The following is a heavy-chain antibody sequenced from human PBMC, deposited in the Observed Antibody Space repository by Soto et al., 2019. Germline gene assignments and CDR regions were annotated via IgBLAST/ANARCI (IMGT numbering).Heavy chain of an antibody. CDR3: ASRAYYDNSGYYYYYFDY. CDR1: GFTFSSYA. D-gene: IGHD3-22*01. CDR2: ISGSGDST. Sequence: GGSLRLSCAASGFTFSSYAMSWVRQAPGKGLEWVSGISGSGDSTYYADSVKGRCTISRDNSKNTLYLQMGSLRAEDTAVYYSASRAYYDNSGYYYYYFDYWGRGALVTVSS. J-gene: IGHJ4*02. V-gene: IGHV3-23*01.